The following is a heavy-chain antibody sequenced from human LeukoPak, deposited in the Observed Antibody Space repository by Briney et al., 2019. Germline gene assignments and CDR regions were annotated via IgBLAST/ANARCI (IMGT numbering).Heavy chain of an antibody. V-gene: IGHV4-39*07. J-gene: IGHJ6*03. CDR2: IYYSGST. CDR1: GASISSTTYY. CDR3: ARGIAAAGRANYYYYMDV. D-gene: IGHD6-13*01. Sequence: SETLSLTCTVSGASISSTTYYWGWIRQPPRKGLEWIASIYYSGSTYYNPSLKSRVTISVDTSKNQFSLKLSSVTAADTAVYYCARGIAAAGRANYYYYMDVWGKGTTVTVSS.